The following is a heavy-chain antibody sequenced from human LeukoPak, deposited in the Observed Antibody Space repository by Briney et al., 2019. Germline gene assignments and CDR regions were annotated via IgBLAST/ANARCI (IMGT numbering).Heavy chain of an antibody. V-gene: IGHV1-69*13. CDR1: GVTFSSYA. CDR3: ARRIAYGSGSYYSSYYYYYGMDV. Sequence: VKVSCKASGVTFSSYAISWARQAPGQGLEWMGGIIPIFGTANYAQKFQGRVTITADESTSTAYMEPSSLRSEDTAVYYCARRIAYGSGSYYSSYYYYYGMDVWGQGTTVTVSS. J-gene: IGHJ6*02. D-gene: IGHD3-10*01. CDR2: IIPIFGTA.